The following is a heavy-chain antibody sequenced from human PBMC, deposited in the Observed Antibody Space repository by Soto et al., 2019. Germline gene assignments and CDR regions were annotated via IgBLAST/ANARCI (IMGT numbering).Heavy chain of an antibody. V-gene: IGHV3-48*01. CDR1: GFTFSSYS. Sequence: EVQLVESGGGLVQPGGSLRLSCAASGFTFSSYSMNWVRQAPGQGLEWVSYIRSSSSTIYYADSVKGRFTISRDNAKNSLYLEMTSLRAEDPAVYCCAREVTGDDCCDYWGQGTLVTVSS. CDR3: AREVTGDDCCDY. CDR2: IRSSSSTI. D-gene: IGHD7-27*01. J-gene: IGHJ4*02.